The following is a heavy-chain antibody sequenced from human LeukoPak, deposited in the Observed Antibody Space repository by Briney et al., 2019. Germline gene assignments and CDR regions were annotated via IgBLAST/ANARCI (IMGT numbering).Heavy chain of an antibody. CDR2: IIPTFGTA. J-gene: IGHJ6*03. CDR1: GGTFSSYA. CDR3: ARPDIVVVPAAIDAYYYYYYYMDV. D-gene: IGHD2-2*01. Sequence: SVKVSCKASGGTFSSYAISWVRQAPGQGLDWMGGIIPTFGTANYAQKFQGRVTITGDESTSTAYMELSSLRSEDTAVYYCARPDIVVVPAAIDAYYYYYYYMDVWGKGTTVTVSS. V-gene: IGHV1-69*01.